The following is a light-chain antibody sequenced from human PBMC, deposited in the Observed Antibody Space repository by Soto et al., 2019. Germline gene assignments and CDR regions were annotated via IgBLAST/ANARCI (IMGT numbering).Light chain of an antibody. V-gene: IGKV1-17*01. CDR2: AAS. J-gene: IGKJ1*01. CDR1: QDIRNT. CDR3: QQYNINSWP. Sequence: IQISQSPSSLSAYLGYRICISCRASQDIRNTLGWYQQKPGKAPKLLIYAASSLQSGVPSRFSGSGSGTEFTLTISSLQPDDFATYYCQQYNINSWPLGQGTKVDI.